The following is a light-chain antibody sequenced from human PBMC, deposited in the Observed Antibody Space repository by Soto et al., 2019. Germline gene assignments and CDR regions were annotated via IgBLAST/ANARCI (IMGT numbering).Light chain of an antibody. CDR1: SSNIGAGFD. CDR3: QSYDSSLSSYV. CDR2: DNN. V-gene: IGLV1-40*01. Sequence: QSALTQPPSVSAAPGQRVTISCTGTSSNIGAGFDVHWYQQLPGAAPKLLIYDNNRRPSGVPDRFSGSKSGTSASLAIAGLQAEDEADYYCQSYDSSLSSYVFGPGTQLTVL. J-gene: IGLJ1*01.